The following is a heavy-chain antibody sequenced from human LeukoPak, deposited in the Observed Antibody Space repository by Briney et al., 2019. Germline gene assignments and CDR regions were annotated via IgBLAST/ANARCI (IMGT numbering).Heavy chain of an antibody. V-gene: IGHV1-69*04. CDR3: ARDLGVVPAAMAHGWFDP. CDR1: GGTFSSYA. Sequence: SVKVSCKASGGTFSSYAISWVRQAPGQGLEWMGRIIPILGIANYAQKFQGRVTITADKSTSTAYMELSSLRSEDTAVYYCARDLGVVPAAMAHGWFDPWGQGTLVTVSS. J-gene: IGHJ5*02. CDR2: IIPILGIA. D-gene: IGHD2-2*01.